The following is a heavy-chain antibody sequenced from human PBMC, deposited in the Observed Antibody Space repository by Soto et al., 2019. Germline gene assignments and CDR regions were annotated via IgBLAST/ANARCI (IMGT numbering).Heavy chain of an antibody. J-gene: IGHJ4*02. CDR2: ISASGDIT. D-gene: IGHD1-26*01. CDR1: GFTFSTYA. V-gene: IGHV3-23*01. CDR3: AKGRKDNGSYRTAIDY. Sequence: EVQLLESGGGLVQPGGSLRVSCAASGFTFSTYAMSWVRQAPGKGLEWVSSISASGDITYYADSVKGRFTVSRDNSKNTLYLQMNSLRADDTAVYYCAKGRKDNGSYRTAIDYWGQGTLVTVSS.